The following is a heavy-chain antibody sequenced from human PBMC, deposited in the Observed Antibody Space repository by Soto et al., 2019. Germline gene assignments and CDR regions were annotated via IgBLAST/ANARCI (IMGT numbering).Heavy chain of an antibody. Sequence: GGSLRRSGAASGFSLIHYWMHWVRQAPGKGLVWVSRISPDGRTTTYADSVKGRFTISRDNAKSTLYLQMNSLTVEDGAVYYCADSWLPTSYWGPGTLVTVSS. CDR1: GFSLIHYW. CDR3: ADSWLPTSY. J-gene: IGHJ4*02. D-gene: IGHD3-10*01. CDR2: ISPDGRTT. V-gene: IGHV3-74*01.